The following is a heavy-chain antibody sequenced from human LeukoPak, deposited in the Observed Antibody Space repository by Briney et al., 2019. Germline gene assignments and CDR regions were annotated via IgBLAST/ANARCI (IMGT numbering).Heavy chain of an antibody. CDR3: AKDKLDGSGSYYKNDAFDI. CDR1: GFTFSSYA. CDR2: ISGSGGST. D-gene: IGHD3-10*01. V-gene: IGHV3-23*01. J-gene: IGHJ3*02. Sequence: GGSLTLSCAASGFTFSSYAMSWVRQAPGKGLDWVSAISGSGGSTYFADFVKGRFTLTRGNSKKTLFLEINSLRAGDTGVYYCAKDKLDGSGSYYKNDAFDIWGQGTMVTVSS.